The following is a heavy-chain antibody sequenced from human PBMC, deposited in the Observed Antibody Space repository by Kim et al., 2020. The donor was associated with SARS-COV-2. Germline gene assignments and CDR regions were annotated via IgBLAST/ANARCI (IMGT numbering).Heavy chain of an antibody. CDR3: ARVTMYCSAGDCYGSFYYHGRDV. CDR2: ISSTSVYV. Sequence: GGSLRLSCTGSGFTFETYSFNWVRQAPGKGLEWVSSISSTSVYVSPADSVEGRFTISRDNAQNSVYLQLNRLRADDTAVYYCARVTMYCSAGDCYGSFYYHGRDVGGQGTTVTVSS. D-gene: IGHD2-15*01. CDR1: GFTFETYS. J-gene: IGHJ6*02. V-gene: IGHV3-21*01.